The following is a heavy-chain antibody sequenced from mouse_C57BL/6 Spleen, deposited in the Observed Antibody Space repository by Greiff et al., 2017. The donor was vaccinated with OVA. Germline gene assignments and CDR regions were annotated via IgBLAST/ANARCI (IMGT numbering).Heavy chain of an antibody. J-gene: IGHJ3*01. CDR1: GYTFTSYW. V-gene: IGHV1-69*01. D-gene: IGHD1-1*01. CDR3: ARPNYGSSSWFAY. CDR2: IDPSDSYT. Sequence: QVQLQQSGAELVMPGASVKLSCKASGYTFTSYWMHWVKQRPGQGLEWIGEIDPSDSYTNYNQKFKGKSTLTVDKSSSTAYMQLSSLTSEDSAVYYCARPNYGSSSWFAYWGQGTLVTVSA.